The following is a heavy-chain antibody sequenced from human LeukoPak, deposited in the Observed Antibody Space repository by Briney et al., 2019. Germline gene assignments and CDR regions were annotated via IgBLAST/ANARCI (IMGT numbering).Heavy chain of an antibody. CDR2: IYYSGST. CDR3: ARDLSCSSTSCYPPWDYGMDV. V-gene: IGHV4-59*01. J-gene: IGHJ6*02. Sequence: PSETLSLTCTVSGGSISSYYWSWIRQPPGKGLEWLGYIYYSGSTNYNPSLKSRVTISVDTSKNQFSLKLSSVTAADTAVYYCARDLSCSSTSCYPPWDYGMDVWGQGTTVTVSS. CDR1: GGSISSYY. D-gene: IGHD2-2*01.